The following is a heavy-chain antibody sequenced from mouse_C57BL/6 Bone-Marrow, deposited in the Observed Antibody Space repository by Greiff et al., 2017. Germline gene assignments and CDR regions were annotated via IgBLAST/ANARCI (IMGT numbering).Heavy chain of an antibody. V-gene: IGHV1-26*01. CDR2: INPNDGGT. J-gene: IGHJ4*01. CDR3: ARDLITTVVATDFYVRDY. CDR1: GYTFTDYY. Sequence: EVQLQQSGPELVKPGASVKISCKASGYTFTDYYMNWVKQSHGKSLEWIGDINPNDGGTSYNHKFKGKATLTVDKSSSTAYMELRSLPSEDSAVCYCARDLITTVVATDFYVRDYWGQETSVTVSS. D-gene: IGHD1-1*01.